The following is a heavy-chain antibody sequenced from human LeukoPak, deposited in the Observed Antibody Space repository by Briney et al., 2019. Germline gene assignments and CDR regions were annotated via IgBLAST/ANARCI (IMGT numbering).Heavy chain of an antibody. CDR3: ATDLQAGRKYLY. CDR1: GYTFTSYG. J-gene: IGHJ4*02. Sequence: ASVKVSCKASGYTFTSYGISWVRQAPGQGLEWMGWISAYNGHTNYAQKLQGRVTMTEDTSTDTAYMELSSLRSEDTAVYYCATDLQAGRKYLYWGQGTLVTVSS. CDR2: ISAYNGHT. V-gene: IGHV1-18*01. D-gene: IGHD1-1*01.